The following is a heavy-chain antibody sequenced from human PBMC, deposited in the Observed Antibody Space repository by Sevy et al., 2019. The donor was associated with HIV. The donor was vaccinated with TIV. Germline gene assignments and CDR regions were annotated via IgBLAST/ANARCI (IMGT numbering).Heavy chain of an antibody. CDR1: GFTFSSYW. CDR3: ARDKGNYYPDAFDI. CDR2: IKQDGSEK. J-gene: IGHJ3*02. V-gene: IGHV3-7*01. D-gene: IGHD3-22*01. Sequence: GGSLRLSCAASGFTFSSYWMSWVRQAPGKGLEWVANIKQDGSEKYYVDSVKGRLTISRDKAKNSLYLQMNSLRAEDTAVYYCARDKGNYYPDAFDIWGQGTMVTVSS.